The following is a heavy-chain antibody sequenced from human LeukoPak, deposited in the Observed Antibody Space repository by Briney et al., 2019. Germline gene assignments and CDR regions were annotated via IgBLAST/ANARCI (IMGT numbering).Heavy chain of an antibody. CDR1: GFTFSNYW. V-gene: IGHV3-7*03. J-gene: IGHJ4*02. D-gene: IGHD3-10*01. Sequence: TGGSLRLSCAASGFTFSNYWMTWIRQAPGKGLEWVANINQDGNDKYYVDSVKGRFTISRDNTKSSVFLQMNSLRAGDTAVYYCAVTRTRGDHWGQGTLVTVSS. CDR2: INQDGNDK. CDR3: AVTRTRGDH.